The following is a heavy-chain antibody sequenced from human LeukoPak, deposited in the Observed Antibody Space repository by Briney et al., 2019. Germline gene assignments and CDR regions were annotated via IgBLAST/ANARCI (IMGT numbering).Heavy chain of an antibody. CDR1: GYSINSDNY. CDR3: AGSDDYISLFDY. D-gene: IGHD5-24*01. Sequence: KTSETLSLSCIVSGYSINSDNYWDWIRQPPGKGLEYIGSIYPSGSTYYNPSLKSRLTISIDTSKNQFSLKLSSVTAADTAVYYCAGSDDYISLFDYWGQGTLVTVSS. J-gene: IGHJ4*02. CDR2: IYPSGST. V-gene: IGHV4-38-2*02.